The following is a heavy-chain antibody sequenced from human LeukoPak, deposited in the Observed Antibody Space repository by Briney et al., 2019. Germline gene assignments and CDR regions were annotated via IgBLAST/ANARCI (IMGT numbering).Heavy chain of an antibody. CDR1: GYSISSGYY. J-gene: IGHJ4*02. Sequence: SETLSLTCTVSGYSISSGYYWGWIRQPPGKGLEWIGSIYHSGSTYYNPSLKSRGTISVDTSKNQFSLKLSSVTAADTAVYYCARRGSGWYYFDYWGQGTLVTVSS. CDR2: IYHSGST. CDR3: ARRGSGWYYFDY. D-gene: IGHD6-19*01. V-gene: IGHV4-38-2*02.